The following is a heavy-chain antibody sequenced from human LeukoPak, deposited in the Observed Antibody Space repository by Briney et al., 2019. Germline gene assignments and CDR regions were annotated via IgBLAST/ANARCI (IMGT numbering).Heavy chain of an antibody. Sequence: GGALRLSCAASGFTFSSYEMNWVRQALGKGVEWVSYISSSGSTIYYADSVKGRFTIFRDNAKNSLYLQMNSLRAEDTAVYYCARSGGGSYYGGHYWGQGTLVTVSS. CDR3: ARSGGGSYYGGHY. CDR1: GFTFSSYE. V-gene: IGHV3-48*03. J-gene: IGHJ4*02. D-gene: IGHD1-26*01. CDR2: ISSSGSTI.